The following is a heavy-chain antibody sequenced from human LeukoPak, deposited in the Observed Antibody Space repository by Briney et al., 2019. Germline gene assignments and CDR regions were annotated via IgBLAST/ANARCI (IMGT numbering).Heavy chain of an antibody. CDR3: ASRSGSSGRDYMDV. J-gene: IGHJ6*03. CDR2: INPSGGST. V-gene: IGHV1-46*01. CDR1: GYTFASYL. Sequence: GASVKVSCKASGYTFASYLLHWVRQAPGQGLEWMGIINPSGGSTSYAQKFQGRVTMTRDMSTSTVYMELSSLRSEDTAVYYCASRSGSSGRDYMDVWGKGTTVTVSS. D-gene: IGHD6-6*01.